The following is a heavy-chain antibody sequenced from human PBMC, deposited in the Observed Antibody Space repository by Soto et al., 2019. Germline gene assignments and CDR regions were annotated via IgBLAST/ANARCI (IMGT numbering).Heavy chain of an antibody. CDR2: IYVTGTT. D-gene: IGHD1-26*01. CDR1: GGSINHGDYY. J-gene: IGHJ3*02. CDR3: ARLYGSYI. Sequence: QVQLQESGPGLVKTSQTLSLTCNVSGGSINHGDYYWSWVRQSPEKGLEWIGYIYVTGTTYYNPSFKSRVTISVDRSRGQFSLRLTSVTAEDTAVYFCARLYGSYIW. V-gene: IGHV4-30-4*01.